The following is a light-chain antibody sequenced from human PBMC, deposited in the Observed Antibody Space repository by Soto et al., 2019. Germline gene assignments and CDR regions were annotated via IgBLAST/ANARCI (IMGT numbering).Light chain of an antibody. Sequence: NFMLTQPHSVSESPGKTVTISSTRSSGSIASNYVHWYQQRPGSSPTTVIYEGSQRPSGVPDRFSGSIDTSSNSASLTISGLRTEDEADYCCQSFDNNNWVFGGGTKLTVL. J-gene: IGLJ3*02. CDR2: EGS. CDR3: QSFDNNNWV. CDR1: SGSIASNY. V-gene: IGLV6-57*01.